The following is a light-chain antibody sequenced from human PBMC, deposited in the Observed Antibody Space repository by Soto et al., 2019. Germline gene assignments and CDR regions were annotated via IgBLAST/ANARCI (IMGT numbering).Light chain of an antibody. V-gene: IGKV3-20*01. J-gene: IGKJ1*01. CDR3: QQYGSSRRT. CDR1: ESVSSN. CDR2: GAS. Sequence: EIVLTQSPDTLSLSPGERAALSCRASESVSSNLAWYQQKPGQAPRLLIYGASSRATGIPDRFSGSGSGTDFTLTISRLEPEDFAVYYCQQYGSSRRTFGQGTKVDI.